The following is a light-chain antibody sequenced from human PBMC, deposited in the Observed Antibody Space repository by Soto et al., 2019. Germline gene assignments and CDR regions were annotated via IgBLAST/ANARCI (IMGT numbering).Light chain of an antibody. V-gene: IGKV3-11*01. CDR2: EAS. CDR1: QSVISY. CDR3: QHRSNWPLT. J-gene: IGKJ4*01. Sequence: EIVMTQSPATLSLSPGEIATLCFSASQSVISYLAFYQQKPGQAPRLLIYEASNRATGIPARCSGSASGTDFTLTISILEPEDVVVYCCQHRSNWPLTFGGGTKVDIK.